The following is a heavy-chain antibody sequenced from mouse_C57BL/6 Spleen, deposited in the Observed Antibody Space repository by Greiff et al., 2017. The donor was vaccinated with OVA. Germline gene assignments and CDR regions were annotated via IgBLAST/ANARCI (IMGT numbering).Heavy chain of an antibody. CDR3: AGGRSWCYFDY. V-gene: IGHV1-52*01. D-gene: IGHD1-1*01. CDR1: GYTFTSYW. CDR2: IDPSDSET. J-gene: IGHJ2*01. Sequence: QVQLQQPGAELVRPGSSVKLSCKASGYTFTSYWMHWVKQRPIQGLEWIGNIDPSDSETHYNQKFKDKATLTVDKSSSTAYMQLSSLTSEDSAVYYWAGGRSWCYFDYWGQGTTLTGSS.